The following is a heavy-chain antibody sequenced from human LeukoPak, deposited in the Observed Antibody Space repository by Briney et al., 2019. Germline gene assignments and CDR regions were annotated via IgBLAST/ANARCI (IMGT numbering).Heavy chain of an antibody. CDR3: ARDDCSGGSCYSVDAFDI. Sequence: ASVKVSCKASGYTFTSYGISWVRQAPGQGLEWMGWISAYNGNTNYAQKLQGRVTMTTDTSTSTAYMELRSLRSDDTAVYYCARDDCSGGSCYSVDAFDIWGQGTMVTVSS. CDR2: ISAYNGNT. CDR1: GYTFTSYG. D-gene: IGHD2-15*01. J-gene: IGHJ3*02. V-gene: IGHV1-18*01.